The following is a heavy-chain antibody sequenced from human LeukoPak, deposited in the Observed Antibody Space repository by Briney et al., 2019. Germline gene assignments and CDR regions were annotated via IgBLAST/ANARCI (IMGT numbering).Heavy chain of an antibody. J-gene: IGHJ3*02. Sequence: SETLSLTCTVSGGSISSYSWSWIRQPPGKGLEWIGYIYYSGSTNYNPSLKSRVTISLDTSKNQFSLKLSSVTAADTAVYYCARGQAHRYSGSLSDAFDIWGQGTMATVSS. V-gene: IGHV4-59*01. CDR1: GGSISSYS. D-gene: IGHD1-26*01. CDR3: ARGQAHRYSGSLSDAFDI. CDR2: IYYSGST.